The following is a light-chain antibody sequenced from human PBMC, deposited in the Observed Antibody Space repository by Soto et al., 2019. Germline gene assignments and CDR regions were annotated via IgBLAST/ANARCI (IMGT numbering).Light chain of an antibody. V-gene: IGKV3-20*01. CDR3: HHYGRSPIT. J-gene: IGKJ5*01. CDR2: GAS. CDR1: QSVNSR. Sequence: EIVLTQSPRTLSLYPGERASLSCRASQSVNSRLAWYQHKPGPAPSLLISGASSSATGIPDRFSGSGSATDFTLTISRLEPEDFALYYCHHYGRSPITFGQGTRLEIK.